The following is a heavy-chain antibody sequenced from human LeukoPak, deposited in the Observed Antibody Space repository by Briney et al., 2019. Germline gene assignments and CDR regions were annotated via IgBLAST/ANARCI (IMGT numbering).Heavy chain of an antibody. J-gene: IGHJ3*02. V-gene: IGHV4-59*08. Sequence: PSETLSLTCTVSGGSICSYYWSWIRQPPGKGLEWIGYIYYSGSTNYNPSLKSRVTISVDTSKNQLSLKLSSVTAADTAVYYCASQRGGSFWSAHQGAFDIWGQGTTVTVSS. CDR3: ASQRGGSFWSAHQGAFDI. CDR1: GGSICSYY. D-gene: IGHD3-3*01. CDR2: IYYSGST.